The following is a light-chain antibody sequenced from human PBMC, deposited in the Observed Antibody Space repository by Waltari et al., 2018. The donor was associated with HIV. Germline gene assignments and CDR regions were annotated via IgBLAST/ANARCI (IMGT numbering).Light chain of an antibody. V-gene: IGLV2-14*03. CDR3: SSYTSSSLEI. Sequence: QSALTQPASVSGSPGQSITISCTGTSSDGGGYNYVSWYQQHPGKAPKLMIYEVTNRPSGVSNRFSGSKSGNTASLTISGLQVEDEADYYCSSYTSSSLEIFGGGTKLTVL. CDR2: EVT. CDR1: SSDGGGYNY. J-gene: IGLJ2*01.